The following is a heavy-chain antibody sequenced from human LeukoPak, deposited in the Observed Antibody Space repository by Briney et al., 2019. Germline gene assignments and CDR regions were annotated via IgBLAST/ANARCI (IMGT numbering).Heavy chain of an antibody. CDR3: ARGGYCSSTSCPAANYYYYYMDV. CDR2: FDPEDGET. V-gene: IGHV1-24*01. J-gene: IGHJ6*03. Sequence: ASVKVSCKVSGYTLTELSMHWVRQAPGKGLEWMGGFDPEDGETIYAQKFQGRVTMTEDTSTDTAYMELSSLRSEDTAVYYCARGGYCSSTSCPAANYYYYYMDVWGKGTTVTVSS. CDR1: GYTLTELS. D-gene: IGHD2-2*01.